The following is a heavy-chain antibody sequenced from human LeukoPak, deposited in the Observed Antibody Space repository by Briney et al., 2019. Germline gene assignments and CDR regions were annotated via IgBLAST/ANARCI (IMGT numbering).Heavy chain of an antibody. V-gene: IGHV1-18*01. D-gene: IGHD3-22*01. CDR3: ARVDLYYDSSGYSQAANDY. CDR2: VSAYNGAT. CDR1: GYTFTSYG. J-gene: IGHJ4*02. Sequence: GASVKVSCKASGYTFTSYGISWVRQAPGQGLEWMGWVSAYNGATNYAQSFQGRVTMTTDTSTSTAYMELRSLRSDDTALHYCARVDLYYDSSGYSQAANDYWGQGTLVTVSS.